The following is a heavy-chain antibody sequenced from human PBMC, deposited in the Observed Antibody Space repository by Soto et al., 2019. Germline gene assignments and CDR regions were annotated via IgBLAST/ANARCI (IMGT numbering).Heavy chain of an antibody. D-gene: IGHD2-2*01. CDR1: GGSISDDTYY. Sequence: SETLSLTCTVSGGSISDDTYYWGWIRQPPGKGLEWIGYIYYSGTTTYNPSLKSRVTISVDTSKNQFSLKLSSVTATDTAVYYCARGQEDIVLVPAPPNGYYFDYWGHGTLVTASS. CDR2: IYYSGTT. J-gene: IGHJ4*01. CDR3: ARGQEDIVLVPAPPNGYYFDY. V-gene: IGHV4-39*07.